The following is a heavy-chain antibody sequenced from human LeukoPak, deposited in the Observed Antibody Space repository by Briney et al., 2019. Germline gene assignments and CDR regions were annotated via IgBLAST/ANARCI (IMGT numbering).Heavy chain of an antibody. V-gene: IGHV1-69*04. Sequence: GASVKVSCKASGYTFTGYYMHWVRQAPGQGLEWMGRIIPILGIANYAQKFQGRVTITADKSTSTAYMELSSLRSEDTAVYYCARAPLALYYFDYWGQGTLVAVSS. CDR3: ARAPLALYYFDY. J-gene: IGHJ4*02. CDR2: IIPILGIA. CDR1: GYTFTGYY.